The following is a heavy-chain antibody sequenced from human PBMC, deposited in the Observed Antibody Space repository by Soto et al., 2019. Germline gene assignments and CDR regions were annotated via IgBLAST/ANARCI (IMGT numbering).Heavy chain of an antibody. CDR3: AKVGCSSSFHX. Sequence: GGSLRLSCAASGFTFSSCAMSWVRQAPGKGLEWVSSISGSGGSTYYADSVKGRFTISRDNSKNTLYLQMNSLRAEDTAVYYCAKVGCSSSFHXWGQVTLVTVSX. CDR2: ISGSGGST. J-gene: IGHJ4*02. D-gene: IGHD6-6*01. CDR1: GFTFSSCA. V-gene: IGHV3-23*01.